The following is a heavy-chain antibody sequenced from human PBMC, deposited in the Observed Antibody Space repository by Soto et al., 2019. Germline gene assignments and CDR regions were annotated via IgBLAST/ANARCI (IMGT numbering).Heavy chain of an antibody. V-gene: IGHV1-8*01. Sequence: SVKVSCNASGYTFTSYDINWVRQATGQGLEWMGWMNPNSGNTGYAQKFQGRVTMTRNTSISTAYMELSSLRAEDTAVYYCVREFLPFQVEAATNWFDPWGQGTLVTVSS. J-gene: IGHJ5*02. CDR2: MNPNSGNT. D-gene: IGHD2-15*01. CDR1: GYTFTSYD. CDR3: VREFLPFQVEAATNWFDP.